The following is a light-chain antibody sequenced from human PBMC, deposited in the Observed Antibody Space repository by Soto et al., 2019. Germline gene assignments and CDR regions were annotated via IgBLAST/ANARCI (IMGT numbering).Light chain of an antibody. Sequence: QSVLTQSASVSGSPGQSITISCTGTSSDVGGYNYVSWYQQHPGKAPKFMIYEVSNRPSGVSNRFSGSKSGNTASLTISGLQAEDEADYYCSSYTSNVSYVFGTGTKVTVL. J-gene: IGLJ1*01. CDR2: EVS. V-gene: IGLV2-14*01. CDR1: SSDVGGYNY. CDR3: SSYTSNVSYV.